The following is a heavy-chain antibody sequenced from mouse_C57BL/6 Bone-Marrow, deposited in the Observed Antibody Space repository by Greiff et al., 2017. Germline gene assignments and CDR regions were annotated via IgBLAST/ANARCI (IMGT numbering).Heavy chain of an antibody. V-gene: IGHV1-67*01. D-gene: IGHD2-2*01. Sequence: QVQLQQSGPEVVRPGVSVKISCKGSGYTFTDCALHWVKQSHAKRLEWIGVIRTYNGNTHYNQRFKGKATMTVDKSSSTAYMELARLTSEDSAIYYCAGEAGYDFYAMNYGGQGTSVTVSS. CDR2: IRTYNGNT. CDR1: GYTFTDCA. CDR3: AGEAGYDFYAMNY. J-gene: IGHJ4*01.